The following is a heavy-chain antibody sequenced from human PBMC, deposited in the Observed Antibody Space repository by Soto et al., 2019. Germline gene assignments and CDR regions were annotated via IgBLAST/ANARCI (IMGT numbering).Heavy chain of an antibody. V-gene: IGHV3-23*01. CDR2: ISDSGGST. J-gene: IGHJ3*02. CDR3: ATSVTTVTTEPGAFDI. Sequence: EVQLLESGGGLVQPGGSLRLSCAASGFTFSSYAMSWVRQAPGKGLEWVSTISDSGGSTYYADSVKGRFTISRDNSKNTLYIQLHSLRAEDTAVYYCATSVTTVTTEPGAFDIWGQGTMVTVSS. D-gene: IGHD4-17*01. CDR1: GFTFSSYA.